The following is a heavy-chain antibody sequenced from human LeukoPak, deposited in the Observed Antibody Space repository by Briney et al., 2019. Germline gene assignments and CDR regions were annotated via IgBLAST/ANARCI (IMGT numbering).Heavy chain of an antibody. V-gene: IGHV3-43*01. D-gene: IGHD5-24*01. Sequence: SGGSLRLSCAASGFTFDRYTMHWVRQAPGKGLEWVSFVTRQGSTTNYADSVRGRFTISRGNSKNSLFLQMNTLKTEDTALYYCAKERDGHKDGFDYWGQGTLVTVSS. CDR3: AKERDGHKDGFDY. CDR2: VTRQGSTT. CDR1: GFTFDRYT. J-gene: IGHJ4*02.